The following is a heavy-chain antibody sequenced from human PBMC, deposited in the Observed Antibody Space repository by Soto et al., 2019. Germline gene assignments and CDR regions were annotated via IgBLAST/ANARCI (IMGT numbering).Heavy chain of an antibody. V-gene: IGHV3-15*01. CDR1: GFTFSNAW. CDR3: AKDDSSGYDYYGIDV. J-gene: IGHJ6*02. Sequence: VQLVESGGGLVQPGGSLRLSCAASGFTFSNAWMSWVRQAPGKGLEWVGRIKSKTDGGTTDYAAPVKGRFTISRDNSNNTLYLQMNSLRAEDTAVYYCAKDDSSGYDYYGIDVWGQGTTVTVSS. D-gene: IGHD3-22*01. CDR2: IKSKTDGGTT.